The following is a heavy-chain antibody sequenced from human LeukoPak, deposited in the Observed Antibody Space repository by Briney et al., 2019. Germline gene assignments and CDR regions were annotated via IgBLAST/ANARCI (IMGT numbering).Heavy chain of an antibody. Sequence: SETLSLTCTVSGGSISSSSYYWGWIRQPPGKGLEWIGSIYYSGSTYYNPSIKSRVTISVDTSKNQFSLKLSSVTAADTAVYYCARHAGRGVDAANDYWGQGTLVTVSS. D-gene: IGHD3-10*01. CDR2: IYYSGST. V-gene: IGHV4-39*01. J-gene: IGHJ4*02. CDR1: GGSISSSSYY. CDR3: ARHAGRGVDAANDY.